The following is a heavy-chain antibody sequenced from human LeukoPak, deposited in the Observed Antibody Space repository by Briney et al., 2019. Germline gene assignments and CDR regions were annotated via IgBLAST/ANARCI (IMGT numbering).Heavy chain of an antibody. V-gene: IGHV3-66*01. CDR3: ASKHSGSYYGLDY. J-gene: IGHJ4*02. D-gene: IGHD1-26*01. CDR1: GFTVGSNY. CDR2: IYSGGST. Sequence: PGGSLRLSCAASGFTVGSNYMSWVRQAPGKGLEWVSVIYSGGSTYYADSVKGRFTISRDNSKNTLYLQMNSLRAEDTAVYYCASKHSGSYYGLDYWGQGTLVTVSS.